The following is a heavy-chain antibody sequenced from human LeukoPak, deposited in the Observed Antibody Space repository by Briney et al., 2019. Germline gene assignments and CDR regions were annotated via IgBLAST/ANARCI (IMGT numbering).Heavy chain of an antibody. Sequence: PSETLSLTCTVSGGSISSGGYYWSWIRQPPGKGLERIGYIYYSGSTYYNPSLKSRVTISVDTSKNQFSLKLSSVTAADTAVYYCARDKRIGVYGMDVWGQGTTVTVSS. CDR1: GGSISSGGYY. J-gene: IGHJ6*02. CDR3: ARDKRIGVYGMDV. D-gene: IGHD2-21*01. CDR2: IYYSGST. V-gene: IGHV4-31*03.